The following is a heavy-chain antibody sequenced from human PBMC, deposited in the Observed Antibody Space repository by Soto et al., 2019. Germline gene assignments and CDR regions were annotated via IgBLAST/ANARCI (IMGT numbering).Heavy chain of an antibody. D-gene: IGHD3-9*01. CDR1: GGTFSSYA. V-gene: IGHV1-69*01. CDR2: IIPIFGTA. Sequence: QVQLVQSGAEVQKPGSSVKVSCKASGGTFSSYAISWVRQAPGQGLEWMGGIIPIFGTANYAQKFQGRVTITADESTSTAYMELSSLRSEDTAVYYCARDPHYDILDGWYFDLWGRGTLVTVSS. CDR3: ARDPHYDILDGWYFDL. J-gene: IGHJ2*01.